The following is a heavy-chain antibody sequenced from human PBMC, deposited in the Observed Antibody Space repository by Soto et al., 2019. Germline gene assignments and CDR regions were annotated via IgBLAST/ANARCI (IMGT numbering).Heavy chain of an antibody. CDR2: ISGGGGGK. Sequence: EVELLESGGGLQQPGGSLRLSCTTSGFSFDNYAMSWVRQAPGKGLEWLSAISGGGGGKYYADSVKGRFSVYRDNSKNTVMLQRNGLTINDTAVDYCAKDYHYESRGGLDYWGQGTLVTVSS. J-gene: IGHJ4*02. CDR1: GFSFDNYA. V-gene: IGHV3-23*01. D-gene: IGHD3-22*01. CDR3: AKDYHYESRGGLDY.